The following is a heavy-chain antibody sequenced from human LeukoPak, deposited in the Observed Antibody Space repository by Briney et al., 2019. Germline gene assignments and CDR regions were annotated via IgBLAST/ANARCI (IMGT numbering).Heavy chain of an antibody. V-gene: IGHV3-11*01. J-gene: IGHJ5*02. Sequence: GGSLRLSCAASGFTFSDYYMSWIRQAPGKGLEWVSYISSSGSTIYYADSVKGRFTISRDNAKNSLYLQMNSLRAEDTAVYYCASRSDRWRFDPWGQGTLVTVSS. CDR3: ASRSDRWRFDP. CDR1: GFTFSDYY. CDR2: ISSSGSTI. D-gene: IGHD5-24*01.